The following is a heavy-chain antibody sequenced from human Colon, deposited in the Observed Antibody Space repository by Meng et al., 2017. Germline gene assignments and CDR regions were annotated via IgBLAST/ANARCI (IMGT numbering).Heavy chain of an antibody. V-gene: IGHV4-30-4*01. CDR2: IYYSGTT. D-gene: IGHD3-10*01. Sequence: QVQLQESGPGLVKPSQTLSLTCTVSSDSISSGDYYWSWIRQPPGKGLEWIGFIYYSGTTHYNPSLESRITISVDTSKNQFSLKLSSVTAADTAVYYCARVYGSGSYPSFDYWGQGTLVTVSS. CDR3: ARVYGSGSYPSFDY. CDR1: SDSISSGDYY. J-gene: IGHJ4*02.